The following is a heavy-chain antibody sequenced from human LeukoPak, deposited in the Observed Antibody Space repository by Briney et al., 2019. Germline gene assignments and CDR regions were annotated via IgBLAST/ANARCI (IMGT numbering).Heavy chain of an antibody. J-gene: IGHJ5*02. CDR1: GDFFSGYY. D-gene: IGHD6-13*01. V-gene: IGHV4-34*01. CDR3: ARGRGDSSWYPWGNWFDP. Sequence: PSETLSLTCAVYGDFFSGYYWSWIRQPPGKGLEWIGEINHSGSTNYNPSLKSRVTISLDTSKNQFSLKLSSVTAADTAVYYCARGRGDSSWYPWGNWFDPWGQGTLVTVSS. CDR2: INHSGST.